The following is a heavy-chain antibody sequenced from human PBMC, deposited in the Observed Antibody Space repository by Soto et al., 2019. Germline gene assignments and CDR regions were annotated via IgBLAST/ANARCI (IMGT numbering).Heavy chain of an antibody. CDR3: AKEGGYCSSTSCYALFNY. V-gene: IGHV3-23*01. Sequence: EVQLLESGGGLVQPGGSLRLSCAASGFTFSSYAMSWVRQAPGKGLEWVSAISGSGGSTYYADSVKGRFTISRDNSKNTLYLQMNSLRAEDTAVYYCAKEGGYCSSTSCYALFNYWGRGTLVTVSS. J-gene: IGHJ4*02. CDR2: ISGSGGST. CDR1: GFTFSSYA. D-gene: IGHD2-2*01.